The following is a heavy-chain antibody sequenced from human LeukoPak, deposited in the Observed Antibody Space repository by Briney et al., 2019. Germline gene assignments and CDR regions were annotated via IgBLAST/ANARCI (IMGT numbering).Heavy chain of an antibody. CDR2: FYYSGTT. CDR3: ARGVYIAAAQYGY. D-gene: IGHD6-13*01. Sequence: SETLSLTCTVSGVSIRTYYLSWIRQPPGKGLEWIGYFYYSGTTNYNPSLKSRVTILVDTSKNQFSLKLSSVTAADTAVYYCARGVYIAAAQYGYWGQGTLVTVSS. V-gene: IGHV4-59*01. J-gene: IGHJ4*02. CDR1: GVSIRTYY.